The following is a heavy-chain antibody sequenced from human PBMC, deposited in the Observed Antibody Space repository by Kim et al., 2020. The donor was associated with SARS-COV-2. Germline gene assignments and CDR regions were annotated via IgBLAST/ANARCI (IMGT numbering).Heavy chain of an antibody. V-gene: IGHV1-2*02. CDR2: INPNSGGT. CDR1: GYTFTGYY. Sequence: ASVKVSCKASGYTFTGYYMHWVRQAPGQGLEWMGWINPNSGGTNYAQKFQGRVTMTRDTSISTAYMELSRLRSDDTAVYYCARDGYCTNGVCYTGIVNYWGQGTLVTVSS. CDR3: ARDGYCTNGVCYTGIVNY. D-gene: IGHD2-8*01. J-gene: IGHJ4*02.